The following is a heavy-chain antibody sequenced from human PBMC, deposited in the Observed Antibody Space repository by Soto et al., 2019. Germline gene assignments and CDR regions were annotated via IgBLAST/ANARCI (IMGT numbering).Heavy chain of an antibody. D-gene: IGHD6-19*01. V-gene: IGHV4-61*01. CDR1: GGSVSSGSYY. CDR3: ARDLGYSSGWYYFDY. J-gene: IGHJ4*02. Sequence: QVQLQESGPGLVKPSETLSLTCTVSGGSVSSGSYYWSWIRQPPGKGLEWIGYIYYSGSTNYNPSLTSRVTISVDTSKNQFSLKLSSVTAADTAVYYCARDLGYSSGWYYFDYWGQGTLVTVSS. CDR2: IYYSGST.